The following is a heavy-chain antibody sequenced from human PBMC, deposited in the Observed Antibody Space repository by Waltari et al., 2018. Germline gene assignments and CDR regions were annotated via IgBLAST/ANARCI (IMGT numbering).Heavy chain of an antibody. Sequence: QVQLVQSGAEVKKPGASVKVSCKVSGYTLTALAMHWVRQAPGKGLEWMGGFDPEDGETIYAQKFQGRVTMTEDTSTDTAYMELSSLRSEDTAVYYCATVPVDAPAPDYYGMDVWGQGTTVTVSS. CDR2: FDPEDGET. CDR3: ATVPVDAPAPDYYGMDV. CDR1: GYTLTALA. J-gene: IGHJ6*02. V-gene: IGHV1-24*01. D-gene: IGHD6-25*01.